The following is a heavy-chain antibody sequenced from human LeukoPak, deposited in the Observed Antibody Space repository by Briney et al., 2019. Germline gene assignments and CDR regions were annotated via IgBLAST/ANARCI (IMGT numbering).Heavy chain of an antibody. D-gene: IGHD4-17*01. V-gene: IGHV7-4-1*02. CDR1: GYTFTGYY. CDR3: ARVQQTTASKGLDY. Sequence: GASVKVSCKASGYTFTGYYMHWVRQAPGQGLEWMGWINTNTGNPTYAQGFTGRFVFSLDTSVSTAYLQISSLKAEDTAVYYCARVQQTTASKGLDYWGQGTLVTVSS. J-gene: IGHJ4*02. CDR2: INTNTGNP.